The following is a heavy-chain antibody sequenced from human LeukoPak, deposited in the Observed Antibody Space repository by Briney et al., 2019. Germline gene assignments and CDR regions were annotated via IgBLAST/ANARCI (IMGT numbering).Heavy chain of an antibody. J-gene: IGHJ3*02. Sequence: GASVKVSCKASGYTFTSYYMHWVRQAPGQGLEWMGIINPSGGSTSYAQKFQGRVTMTRDTSTSTVYMELSSLRSEDTAVYYCARGTDIVVVPARSAFDIWGQGTMVTVSS. V-gene: IGHV1-46*01. D-gene: IGHD2-2*01. CDR2: INPSGGST. CDR1: GYTFTSYY. CDR3: ARGTDIVVVPARSAFDI.